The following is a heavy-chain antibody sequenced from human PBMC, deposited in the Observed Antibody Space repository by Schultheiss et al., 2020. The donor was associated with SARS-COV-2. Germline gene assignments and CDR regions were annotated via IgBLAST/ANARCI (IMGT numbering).Heavy chain of an antibody. J-gene: IGHJ4*02. V-gene: IGHV1-69*13. Sequence: SVKVSCKGSGYTFTDYYIHWVRQAPGQGLEWMGGIIPIFGTANYAQKFQGRVTITADESTSTAYMELRSLRYDDTAVYYCARAAVADFWGQGTLVTVSS. CDR3: ARAAVADF. D-gene: IGHD6-19*01. CDR1: GYTFTDYY. CDR2: IIPIFGTA.